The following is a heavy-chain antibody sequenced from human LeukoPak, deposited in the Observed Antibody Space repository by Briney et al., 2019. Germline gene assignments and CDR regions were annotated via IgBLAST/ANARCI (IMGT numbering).Heavy chain of an antibody. Sequence: ASVKVSCKASGYTFTSYGITWVRQAPGQGLEWMGWISPYKDNTKYAQKFQGRVTLTSDTSTSTVYMELRSLRSDDTALYYCETAGGWGPCDYGDRLYWGRGTLVTVSS. CDR1: GYTFTSYG. CDR3: ETAGGWGPCDYGDRLY. V-gene: IGHV1-18*01. CDR2: ISPYKDNT. J-gene: IGHJ4*02. D-gene: IGHD4-17*01.